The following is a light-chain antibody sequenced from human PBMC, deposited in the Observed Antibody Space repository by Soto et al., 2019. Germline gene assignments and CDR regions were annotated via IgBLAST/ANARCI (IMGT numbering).Light chain of an antibody. CDR3: QQYNNWPKT. V-gene: IGKV3-15*01. J-gene: IGKJ1*01. CDR2: GAS. CDR1: QSVSSN. Sequence: EIVMAQSPATLSVSPGERATLSCRASQSVSSNLAWYQQKPGQAPRLLIYGASTRATGIPARFSGSGSGTEFTLTISSLQSEDFAVYYCQQYNNWPKTFVQGTTV.